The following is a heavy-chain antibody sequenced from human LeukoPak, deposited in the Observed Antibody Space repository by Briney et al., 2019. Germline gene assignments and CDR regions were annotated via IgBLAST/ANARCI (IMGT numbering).Heavy chain of an antibody. CDR1: GFTFSSYS. J-gene: IGHJ3*01. D-gene: IGHD3-22*01. CDR3: VRGGAKVVVTDTFDV. V-gene: IGHV3-7*01. CDR2: INQGGSDK. Sequence: GGSLRLSCAASGFTFSSYSMNWVRQAPGKGLEGVANINQGGSDKYSADSVKGRFTIARDNGKSSLFLQMNNLRGDDTAVYYCVRGGAKVVVTDTFDVWGQGTMVIVSS.